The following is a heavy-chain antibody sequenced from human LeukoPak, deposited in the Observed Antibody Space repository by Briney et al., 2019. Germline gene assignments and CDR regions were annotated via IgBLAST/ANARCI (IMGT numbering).Heavy chain of an antibody. CDR2: IIPILGIA. CDR3: ARWGGSSYAFDI. D-gene: IGHD1-26*01. Sequence: SVKVSCKASGYTFTSYAMNWVRQAPGQGLEWMGRIIPILGIANYAQKFQGRVTITADKSTSTAYMELSSLRSEDTAVYYCARWGGSSYAFDIWGQGTMVTVSS. CDR1: GYTFTSYA. V-gene: IGHV1-69*04. J-gene: IGHJ3*02.